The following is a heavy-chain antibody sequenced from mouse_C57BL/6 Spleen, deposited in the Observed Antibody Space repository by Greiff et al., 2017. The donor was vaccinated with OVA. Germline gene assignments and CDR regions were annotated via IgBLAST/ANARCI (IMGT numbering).Heavy chain of an antibody. D-gene: IGHD2-5*01. Sequence: EVHLVESGGGLVKPGGSLKLSCAASGFTFSSYAMSWVRQTPEKRLEWVATISDGGSYTYYPDNVKGRFTISRDNAKNNLYLQMSHLKSEDTAMYYCARDPGSNYVLYYFDYWGQGTTLTVSS. CDR3: ARDPGSNYVLYYFDY. CDR1: GFTFSSYA. V-gene: IGHV5-4*01. CDR2: ISDGGSYT. J-gene: IGHJ2*01.